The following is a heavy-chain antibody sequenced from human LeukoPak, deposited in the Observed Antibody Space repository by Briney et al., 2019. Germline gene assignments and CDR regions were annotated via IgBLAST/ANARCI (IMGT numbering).Heavy chain of an antibody. D-gene: IGHD2/OR15-2a*01. V-gene: IGHV3-30*09. J-gene: IGHJ3*02. CDR2: ISYDGSNK. Sequence: GGSLRLSCAASGFTFSSYAMHWVRQAPGKGLEWVAVISYDGSNKYYADSVKGRFAISRDNSKNTLYLQMNSLRAEDTAVYYCARDLWVPLVSTRTLRAIRDAFDIWGQGTMVTVSS. CDR3: ARDLWVPLVSTRTLRAIRDAFDI. CDR1: GFTFSSYA.